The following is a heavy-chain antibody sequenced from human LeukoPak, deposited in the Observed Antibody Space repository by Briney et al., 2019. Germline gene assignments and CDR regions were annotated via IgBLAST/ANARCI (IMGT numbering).Heavy chain of an antibody. CDR1: GGSISSYY. D-gene: IGHD2-2*01. CDR2: IYNSGST. CDR3: ARWVVPAGLWYFDL. Sequence: PSETLSLTCTVSGGSISSYYWSWIRQPPGKGLEWIGYIYNSGSTKYNPSLKSRVTISVDTSKNQFSLKLSSVTAADTAAYYCARWVVPAGLWYFDLWGRGTLVTVSS. J-gene: IGHJ2*01. V-gene: IGHV4-59*01.